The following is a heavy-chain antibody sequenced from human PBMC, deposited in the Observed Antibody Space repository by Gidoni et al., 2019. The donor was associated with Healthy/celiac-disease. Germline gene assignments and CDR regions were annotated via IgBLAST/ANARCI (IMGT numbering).Heavy chain of an antibody. CDR1: GFTFSSYG. D-gene: IGHD6-19*01. V-gene: IGHV3-30*18. CDR3: AKVRGQQWLVLGY. Sequence: QVQLVESGGGVVQPGRSLRLSCAASGFTFSSYGMHWVRQAPGKGLEWVAVISYDGSNKYYADSVKGRFTISRDNSKNTLYLQMNSLRAEDTAVYYCAKVRGQQWLVLGYWGQGTLVTVSS. CDR2: ISYDGSNK. J-gene: IGHJ4*02.